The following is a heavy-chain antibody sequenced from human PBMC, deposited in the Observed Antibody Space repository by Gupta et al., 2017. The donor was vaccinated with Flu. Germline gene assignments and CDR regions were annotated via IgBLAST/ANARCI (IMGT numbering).Heavy chain of an antibody. CDR3: TKDANGYSTGWYVS. Sequence: RQAPGKGLEWVSAISGSGDTSYYADSVKGRFTISRDNSKNIVSLQINSLGVDDTALYYCTKDANGYSTGWYVSWGQGTPVTVSP. D-gene: IGHD6-19*01. CDR2: ISGSGDTS. J-gene: IGHJ4*02. V-gene: IGHV3-23*01.